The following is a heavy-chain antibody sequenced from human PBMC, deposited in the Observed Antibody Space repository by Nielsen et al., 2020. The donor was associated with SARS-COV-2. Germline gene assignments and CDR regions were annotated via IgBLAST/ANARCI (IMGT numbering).Heavy chain of an antibody. V-gene: IGHV1-8*01. Sequence: ASVKVSCKASGYTFTSYDINWVRQATGQGLEWMGWMNPNSGNTGYAQKFQGRVTMTRNTSISTAYMELSSLRSEDTAVYYCARGRKGGGRVVVIPYYYYYMDVWGKGTTVTVSS. D-gene: IGHD3-22*01. J-gene: IGHJ6*03. CDR1: GYTFTSYD. CDR3: ARGRKGGGRVVVIPYYYYYMDV. CDR2: MNPNSGNT.